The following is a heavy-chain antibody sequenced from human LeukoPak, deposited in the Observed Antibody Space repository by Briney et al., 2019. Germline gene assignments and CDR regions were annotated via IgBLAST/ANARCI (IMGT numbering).Heavy chain of an antibody. V-gene: IGHV4-39*07. Sequence: SETLSLTCTVSGGSISSSSYYWGWIRQPPGKGLEWIGSIYYSGSTYYNPSLKSRVTISVDTSKNQFSLKLSSVTAADTAVYYCARSENSSSSFFYYYMDVWGKGTTVTVSS. CDR2: IYYSGST. CDR1: GGSISSSSYY. D-gene: IGHD6-6*01. CDR3: ARSENSSSSFFYYYMDV. J-gene: IGHJ6*03.